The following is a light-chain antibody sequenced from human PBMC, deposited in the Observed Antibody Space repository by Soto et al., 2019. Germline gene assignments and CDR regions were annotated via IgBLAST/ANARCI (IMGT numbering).Light chain of an antibody. V-gene: IGKV3D-20*01. Sequence: EIVLTQSPATLSLSPGERATLSCGASQSVRSNYLGWYQQRPGLAPRLLICDASFRAAGIPDRFSGSGSGTDFTLTISRLEPEDFAVYYCQQYGSPPYTFGQGTRLEIK. J-gene: IGKJ2*01. CDR3: QQYGSPPYT. CDR2: DAS. CDR1: QSVRSNY.